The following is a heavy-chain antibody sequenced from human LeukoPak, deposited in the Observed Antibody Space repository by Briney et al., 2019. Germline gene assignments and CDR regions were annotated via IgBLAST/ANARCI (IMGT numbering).Heavy chain of an antibody. D-gene: IGHD3-22*01. V-gene: IGHV4-34*01. Sequence: KPSETLSLTCAVYGGSLSGYYWSWIRQPPGKGLEWIGEINHSGSTNYNPSLKSRVTISVDTSKNQFSLKLSSVTAADTAVYYCARTYAYDSFDYWGQGTLVTVSS. CDR2: INHSGST. CDR3: ARTYAYDSFDY. J-gene: IGHJ4*02. CDR1: GGSLSGYY.